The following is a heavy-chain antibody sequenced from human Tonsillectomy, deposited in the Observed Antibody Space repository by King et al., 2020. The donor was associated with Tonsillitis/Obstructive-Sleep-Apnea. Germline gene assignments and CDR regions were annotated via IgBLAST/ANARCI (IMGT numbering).Heavy chain of an antibody. CDR2: INHSGST. CDR3: VRGLLDY. V-gene: IGHV4-34*01. Sequence: VQLQQWGAGLLKPSETLSLTCAVYGGAFGGFYLSWSRQPPREGLGWMWEINHSGSTNHNPSPKSRVTISVDTSKNQFSLKLSSVTAADTAVYYCVRGLLDYWGQGTLVTVSS. CDR1: GGAFGGFY. J-gene: IGHJ4*02.